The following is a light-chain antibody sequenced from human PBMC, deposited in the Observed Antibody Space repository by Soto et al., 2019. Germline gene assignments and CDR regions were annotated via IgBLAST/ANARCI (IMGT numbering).Light chain of an antibody. Sequence: EIVLTQSPATLSLSPGERATLSCRASQSVSSSYLAWYQQKPGQTPRLLIYATSTRATGIPARFSGSGSGTEFTPTISSLQSEDFAVYYCQHYNNWPLTFGGGTKVDIK. V-gene: IGKV3-15*01. CDR3: QHYNNWPLT. CDR2: ATS. CDR1: QSVSSSY. J-gene: IGKJ4*01.